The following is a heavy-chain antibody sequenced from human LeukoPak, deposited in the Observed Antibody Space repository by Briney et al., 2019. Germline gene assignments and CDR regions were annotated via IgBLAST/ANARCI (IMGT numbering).Heavy chain of an antibody. J-gene: IGHJ4*02. CDR1: GFTVSSNY. D-gene: IGHD2-8*01. CDR2: IYSGGST. V-gene: IGHV3-53*01. CDR3: ARVALGYCTNGVSYPFDY. Sequence: GGSLRLSCAASGFTVSSNYMSWVRQAPGKGLEWVSVIYSGGSTHYADSVKGRFTISRDNSKNTLYLQMNSLRAEDTAVYYCARVALGYCTNGVSYPFDYWGQGTLVTVSS.